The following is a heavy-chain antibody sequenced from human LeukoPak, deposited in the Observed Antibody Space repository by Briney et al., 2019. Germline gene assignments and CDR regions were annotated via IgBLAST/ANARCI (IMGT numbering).Heavy chain of an antibody. J-gene: IGHJ4*02. D-gene: IGHD3-22*01. CDR3: ATSSGYGFLFEY. Sequence: ASVKVFCKVSGYTLTDLSMHWVRQAPGKGLEWMGGFDPEDGETIYAQNFQGRVTMTEDTSTDTAYMEVRSLRSEDTAVYYCATSSGYGFLFEYWGQGTLVTVSS. CDR1: GYTLTDLS. CDR2: FDPEDGET. V-gene: IGHV1-24*01.